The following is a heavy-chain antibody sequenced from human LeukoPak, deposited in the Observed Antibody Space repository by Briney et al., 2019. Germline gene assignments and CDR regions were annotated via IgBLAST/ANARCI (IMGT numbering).Heavy chain of an antibody. Sequence: GGSLRLSCAASGFTFSSYGLSWVRKGPGKGLGWVANIKQDGSEKYYVDSVKGRFTISRDNAKNSLYLQMNSLRAEDTAVYYCAKGNDIGGYYYPHFDYWGQGTLVTVSS. J-gene: IGHJ4*02. CDR1: GFTFSSYG. D-gene: IGHD3-22*01. CDR2: IKQDGSEK. V-gene: IGHV3-7*01. CDR3: AKGNDIGGYYYPHFDY.